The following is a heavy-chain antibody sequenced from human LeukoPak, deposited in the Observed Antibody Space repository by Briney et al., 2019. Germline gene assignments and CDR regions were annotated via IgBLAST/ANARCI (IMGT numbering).Heavy chain of an antibody. CDR3: ARPYYDSSGYYYWGNAFDI. CDR2: IYSGGST. Sequence: PGGSLSLSFAAPGFPFISNYRNWARQAPGKGREGVSLIYSGGSTYYADSVKRRFTLSRDNSKNTLYLQLNSLRGEDTAVYYCARPYYDSSGYYYWGNAFDIWGQGTMVTVSS. V-gene: IGHV3-53*01. CDR1: GFPFISNY. D-gene: IGHD3-22*01. J-gene: IGHJ3*02.